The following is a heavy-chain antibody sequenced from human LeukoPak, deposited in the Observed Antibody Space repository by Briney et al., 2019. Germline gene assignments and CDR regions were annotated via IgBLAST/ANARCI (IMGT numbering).Heavy chain of an antibody. J-gene: IGHJ1*01. CDR1: GFTFSSYW. CDR3: ARDSSHITMIGYFQH. V-gene: IGHV3-7*01. CDR2: IKQDGSEK. Sequence: GGSLRLSCAASGFTFSSYWMSWVRQAPGKGLEWVANIKQDGSEKYYVDSVKGRFTISRDNAKNSLYLQMNSLRAEDTAVYYCARDSSHITMIGYFQHWGQGTLVTVSS. D-gene: IGHD3-22*01.